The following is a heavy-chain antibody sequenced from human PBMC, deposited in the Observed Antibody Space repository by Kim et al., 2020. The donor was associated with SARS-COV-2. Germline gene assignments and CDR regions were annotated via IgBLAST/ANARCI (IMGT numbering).Heavy chain of an antibody. CDR1: GFTFSSYS. CDR3: ARVGYCSSTSCLDAVDI. V-gene: IGHV3-21*01. J-gene: IGHJ3*02. Sequence: GGSLRLSCAASGFTFSSYSMNWVRLAPGKGLEWVSSISSSSSYIYYADSVKGRFTISRDNAKDSLYLQMNSLRAEDTAVYYCARVGYCSSTSCLDAVDIWGQGTMVTVSS. CDR2: ISSSSSYI. D-gene: IGHD2-2*01.